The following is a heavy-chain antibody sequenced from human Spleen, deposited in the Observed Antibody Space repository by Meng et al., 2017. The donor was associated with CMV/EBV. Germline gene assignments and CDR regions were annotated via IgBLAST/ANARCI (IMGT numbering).Heavy chain of an antibody. CDR2: INPNSGAT. CDR3: ARESGSETDYYYFYALDV. CDR1: GYPFTDFY. J-gene: IGHJ6*02. D-gene: IGHD1-26*01. V-gene: IGHV1-2*02. Sequence: ASVKVSCKPSGYPFTDFYLHWVRQAPGQGLQWMGWINPNSGATSYAQNFQARVTMTRDTSIGTVYMELNRLRSDDTAVYFCARESGSETDYYYFYALDVWGQGTTVT.